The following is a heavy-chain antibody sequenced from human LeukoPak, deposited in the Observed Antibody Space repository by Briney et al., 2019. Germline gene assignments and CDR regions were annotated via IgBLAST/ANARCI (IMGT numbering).Heavy chain of an antibody. J-gene: IGHJ3*02. Sequence: SETLSLTCTVSGGSISSSSYYWGWIRQPPGKGLEWIGSIYYRGSTYYNPSLESRVTISVDTSKNQFSLKLTSVTAADTAVYYCVRPAEQQLDAYDIWGQGKMVTVSS. D-gene: IGHD6-13*01. V-gene: IGHV4-39*01. CDR2: IYYRGST. CDR1: GGSISSSSYY. CDR3: VRPAEQQLDAYDI.